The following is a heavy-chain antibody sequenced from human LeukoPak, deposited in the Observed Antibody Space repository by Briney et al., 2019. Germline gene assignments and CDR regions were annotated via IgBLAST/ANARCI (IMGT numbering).Heavy chain of an antibody. Sequence: ASVKVSCKASGYTFSGYYMHWVRQAPGQGLAWMGWINPKGYGTNYAQKFQGRVTMTRDTSISTAYMELTRLRSDDTAVYYCARASSIAVAGYDYYYMDVWGKGTTVTVSS. V-gene: IGHV1-2*02. D-gene: IGHD6-19*01. J-gene: IGHJ6*03. CDR3: ARASSIAVAGYDYYYMDV. CDR2: INPKGYGT. CDR1: GYTFSGYY.